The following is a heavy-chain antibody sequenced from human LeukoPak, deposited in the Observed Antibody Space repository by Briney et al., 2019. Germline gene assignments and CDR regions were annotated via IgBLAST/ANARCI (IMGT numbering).Heavy chain of an antibody. CDR2: INPETGDT. Sequence: ASVKVSRKASGYTFTGQYLYWVRQTPGQGLEWMGWINPETGDTDSAQNFQGRVTMTRDTSITTVYMELSSLTSDDTAVYYCARGYYGMDVGPQGTRVSVST. CDR1: GYTFTGQY. J-gene: IGHJ6*01. CDR3: ARGYYGMDV. V-gene: IGHV1-2*02.